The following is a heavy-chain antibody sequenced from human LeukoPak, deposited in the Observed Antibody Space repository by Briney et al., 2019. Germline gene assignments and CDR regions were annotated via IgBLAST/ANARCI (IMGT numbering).Heavy chain of an antibody. CDR3: ARVRFLEWFRYYYYYYYMDV. CDR2: IYYSGST. D-gene: IGHD3-3*01. V-gene: IGHV4-39*07. CDR1: GGSISSSSYY. Sequence: SETLSLTCTVSGGSISSSSYYWGWIRQPPGKGLEWIGSIYYSGSTYYNPSLKSRVTISVDTSKNQFSLKLSSVTAADTAVYYCARVRFLEWFRYYYYYYYMDVWGKGTTVTVSS. J-gene: IGHJ6*03.